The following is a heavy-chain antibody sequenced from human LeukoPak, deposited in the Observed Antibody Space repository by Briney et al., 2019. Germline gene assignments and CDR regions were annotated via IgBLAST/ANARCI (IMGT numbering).Heavy chain of an antibody. CDR3: AKNTIFGVVSFDY. V-gene: IGHV3-7*01. D-gene: IGHD3-3*01. CDR2: IKQDGSEK. Sequence: GGSLRLSCAASGFTFSSHWMSWVRQAPGKGLEWVANIKQDGSEKYYVDSVKGRFTISRDNAENSLYLQMNSLRAEDTAVYYCAKNTIFGVVSFDYWGQGTLVTVSS. J-gene: IGHJ4*02. CDR1: GFTFSSHW.